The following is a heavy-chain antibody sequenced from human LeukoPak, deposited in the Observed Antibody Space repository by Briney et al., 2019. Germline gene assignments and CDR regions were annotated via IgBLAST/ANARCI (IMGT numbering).Heavy chain of an antibody. CDR1: GYTFTGYY. D-gene: IGHD6-13*01. CDR2: INPNSGGT. V-gene: IGHV1-2*02. CDR3: ASISVAAAGYFDY. Sequence: ASVKVSCKASGYTFTGYYMHWVRQAPGQGLEWMGWINPNSGGTSYAQKFQGRVTMTRDTSTSTAYMELSRLRSDDTAVYYCASISVAAAGYFDYWGQGTLVTVSS. J-gene: IGHJ4*02.